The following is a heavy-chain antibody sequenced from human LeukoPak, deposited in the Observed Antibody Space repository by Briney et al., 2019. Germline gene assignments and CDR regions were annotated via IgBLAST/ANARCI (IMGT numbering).Heavy chain of an antibody. Sequence: PGGSLRLSCAASGFTFSSYWMSWVRQAPGKGLEWVANIKQDGSEKYYVDSVKGRFTISRDNAKNSLYLQMNSLRAEDTAVYYCARAYYDFWSGYYVSNYYYYYMDVWGKGTTVTVSS. V-gene: IGHV3-7*01. J-gene: IGHJ6*03. CDR1: GFTFSSYW. CDR2: IKQDGSEK. CDR3: ARAYYDFWSGYYVSNYYYYYMDV. D-gene: IGHD3-3*01.